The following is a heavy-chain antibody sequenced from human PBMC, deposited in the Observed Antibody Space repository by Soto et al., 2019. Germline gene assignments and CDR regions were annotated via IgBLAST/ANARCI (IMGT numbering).Heavy chain of an antibody. J-gene: IGHJ4*02. CDR1: AASISPGGYY. Sequence: TLSPPTTLSAASISPGGYYWSWIRQHPGKCLEWMGYIDYSGSTFYDVCLKTRVTISVDTSKNQFSLKLSSVTAADTAVYYCARQLLGVMDYCCQGSLVTVVS. V-gene: IGHV4-31*03. D-gene: IGHD3-10*01. CDR2: IDYSGST. CDR3: ARQLLGVMDY.